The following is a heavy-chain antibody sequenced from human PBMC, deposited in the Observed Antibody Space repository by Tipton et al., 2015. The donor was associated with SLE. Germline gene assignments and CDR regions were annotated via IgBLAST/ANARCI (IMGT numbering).Heavy chain of an antibody. V-gene: IGHV3-21*01. Sequence: SLRLSCAASGFTFSSYSMNWVRQAPGKGLEWVSSISSSSSYIYYADSVKGRFTISRDNAKNSLFLQMNSLRAEDTAVYYCARVGSHYYDSSGYFPYYYYGMDVWGQGTTVTVSS. CDR1: GFTFSSYS. CDR3: ARVGSHYYDSSGYFPYYYYGMDV. CDR2: ISSSSSYI. J-gene: IGHJ6*02. D-gene: IGHD3-22*01.